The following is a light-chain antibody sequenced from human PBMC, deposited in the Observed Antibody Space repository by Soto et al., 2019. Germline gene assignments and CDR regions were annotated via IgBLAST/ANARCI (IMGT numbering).Light chain of an antibody. Sequence: DIQMTQSPSSLSPSVGDRVTITCRASRSISDWLAWYQQKPGKAPELLIFDASNLKSGVSSRFSGSGSGTEFTLTISRLQPDDAATYYCLQYSSHSWTFGQGTKVEIK. J-gene: IGKJ1*01. CDR2: DAS. CDR1: RSISDW. V-gene: IGKV1-5*01. CDR3: LQYSSHSWT.